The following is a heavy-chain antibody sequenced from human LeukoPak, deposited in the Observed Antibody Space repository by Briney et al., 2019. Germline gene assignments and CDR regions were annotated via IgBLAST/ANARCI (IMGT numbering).Heavy chain of an antibody. CDR1: GGTFSSYA. CDR2: IIPIFGAA. CDR3: ARDRKGYGGD. V-gene: IGHV1-69*06. J-gene: IGHJ4*02. D-gene: IGHD4-23*01. Sequence: SVKVSCKASGGTFSSYAISWVRQAPGQGLEWMGGIIPIFGAANYAQKFQGRVTITADKSTSTAYMELSSLRSEDTAVYYCARDRKGYGGDWGQGTLVTVSS.